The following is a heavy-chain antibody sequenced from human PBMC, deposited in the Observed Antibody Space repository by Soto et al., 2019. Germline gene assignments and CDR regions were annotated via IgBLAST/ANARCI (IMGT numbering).Heavy chain of an antibody. Sequence: GGSLRLSCAASGFTVSSNYMSWVRQAPGKGLEWVSVIYSGGSTYYADSVKGRFTISRDNSKNTLYLQMNSLRAEDTAVYYCARDLVGALDALDIWGQGTMVTVSS. CDR3: ARDLVGALDALDI. CDR1: GFTVSSNY. V-gene: IGHV3-53*01. CDR2: IYSGGST. J-gene: IGHJ3*02. D-gene: IGHD1-26*01.